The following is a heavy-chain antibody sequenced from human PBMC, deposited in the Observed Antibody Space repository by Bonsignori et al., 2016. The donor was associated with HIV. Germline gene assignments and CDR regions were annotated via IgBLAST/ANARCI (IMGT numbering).Heavy chain of an antibody. CDR1: GFTVSSNY. D-gene: IGHD3-3*01. V-gene: IGHV3-66*01. Sequence: GESLKISCAASGFTVSSNYMSWVRQAPGKGLEWVSVIYSGGSTYYADSVKGRFTISRDNSKNTLYLQMNSLRAEDTAVYYCARDPRYDFWSGRAGLAGYWGQGTLVTVSS. CDR2: IYSGGST. CDR3: ARDPRYDFWSGRAGLAGY. J-gene: IGHJ4*02.